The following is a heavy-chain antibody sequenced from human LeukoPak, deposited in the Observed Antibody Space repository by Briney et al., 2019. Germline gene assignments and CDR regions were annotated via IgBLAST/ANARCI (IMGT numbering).Heavy chain of an antibody. J-gene: IGHJ4*02. Sequence: GGSLRLSCAASGFTFSSYAMHWVRQAPGKGLEWVSSISSSSSYIYYADSVKGRFTISRDNAKNSLYLQMSSLRVDDTAVYYCVKSSQRWLRANFDYWGQGTLVTVSS. CDR2: ISSSSSYI. CDR1: GFTFSSYA. D-gene: IGHD5-12*01. CDR3: VKSSQRWLRANFDY. V-gene: IGHV3-21*04.